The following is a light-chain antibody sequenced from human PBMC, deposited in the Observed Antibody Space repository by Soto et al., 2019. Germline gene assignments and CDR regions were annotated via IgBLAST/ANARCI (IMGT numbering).Light chain of an antibody. V-gene: IGKV1-39*01. CDR1: QSVRDS. Sequence: DIQMTQSPSSLSASVGDRVTISCRASQSVRDSVNWFQHKPGEAPKLLIYAASTLHWGVPSRFSGSGSGTYFALTINSLQPEDFATYCCQQWFTSPYTCGQGTKVEI. CDR3: QQWFTSPYT. CDR2: AAS. J-gene: IGKJ2*01.